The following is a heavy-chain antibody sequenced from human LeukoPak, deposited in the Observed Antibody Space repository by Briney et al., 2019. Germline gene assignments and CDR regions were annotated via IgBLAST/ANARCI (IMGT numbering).Heavy chain of an antibody. CDR1: GFTFSSYG. CDR2: IRYDGSNK. Sequence: GGSLRLSCAASGFTFSSYGMHWVRQAPGKGLEWVAFIRYDGSNKYYADSVKGRFTISRDNSKNTLYLQMNSLRAEDTAVYYCARLKGGAVIATYNWFDPWGQGTLVTVSS. V-gene: IGHV3-30*02. J-gene: IGHJ5*02. D-gene: IGHD2-21*01. CDR3: ARLKGGAVIATYNWFDP.